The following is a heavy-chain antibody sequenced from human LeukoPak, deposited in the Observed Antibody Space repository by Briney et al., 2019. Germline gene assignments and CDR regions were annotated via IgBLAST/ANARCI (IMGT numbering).Heavy chain of an antibody. V-gene: IGHV3-53*05. CDR3: ARDPVDYDILTGYYGYFDY. CDR2: IYSGGST. D-gene: IGHD3-9*01. CDR1: GFTVSSNY. J-gene: IGHJ4*02. Sequence: GGSLRLSCAASGFTVSSNYMSWVRQAPGKGLEWVSVIYSGGSTYYADSVKGRFTVSRDNSKNTLYLQMNSLRAEDTAVYYCARDPVDYDILTGYYGYFDYWGQGTLVTVSS.